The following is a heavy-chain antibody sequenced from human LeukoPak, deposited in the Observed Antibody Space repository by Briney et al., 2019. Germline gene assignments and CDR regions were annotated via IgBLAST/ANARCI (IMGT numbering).Heavy chain of an antibody. CDR2: IYSGGST. V-gene: IGHV3-53*01. J-gene: IGHJ4*02. D-gene: IGHD1-7*01. CDR3: ARGGNSNSFDY. CDR1: GFTVSSSY. Sequence: GGSLRLSCAASGFTVSSSYMNWVRQAPGKGLEWVSVIYSGGSTYYADSVKGRFTISRDNAKNTLYLQMNSLRVEDTAVYYCARGGNSNSFDYWGQGTLVTVSS.